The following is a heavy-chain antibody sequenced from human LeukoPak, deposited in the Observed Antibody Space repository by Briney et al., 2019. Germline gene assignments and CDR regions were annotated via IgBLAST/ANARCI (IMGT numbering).Heavy chain of an antibody. V-gene: IGHV3-23*01. Sequence: GGSLRLSCAASGFTFSTYAMSWVRQAPGKGLECVSALSGNGNTIYYADSVKGRFTISRDNSKNTLSLQMNSLRAEDTAVYYCAKDQHLYSSGWFGPYDYWGQGTLVTVSS. D-gene: IGHD6-19*01. CDR2: LSGNGNTI. CDR3: AKDQHLYSSGWFGPYDY. CDR1: GFTFSTYA. J-gene: IGHJ4*02.